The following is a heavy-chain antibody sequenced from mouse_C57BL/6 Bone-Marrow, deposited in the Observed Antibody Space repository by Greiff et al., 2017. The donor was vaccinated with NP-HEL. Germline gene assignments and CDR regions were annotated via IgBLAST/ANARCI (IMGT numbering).Heavy chain of an antibody. J-gene: IGHJ3*01. D-gene: IGHD1-1*01. CDR2: INPSTGGT. Sequence: EVKLMESGPELVKPGASVKISCKASGYSFTGYYMNWVKQSPEKSLEWIGEINPSTGGTTYNQKFKAKATLTVDKSSSTAYMQLKSLTSEDSAVYYCARVEDYGSSYAFAYWGQGTLVTVSA. CDR3: ARVEDYGSSYAFAY. CDR1: GYSFTGYY. V-gene: IGHV1-42*01.